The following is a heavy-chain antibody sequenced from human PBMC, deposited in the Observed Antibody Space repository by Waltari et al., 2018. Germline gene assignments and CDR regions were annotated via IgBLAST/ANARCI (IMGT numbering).Heavy chain of an antibody. CDR2: ISGSGGST. V-gene: IGHV3-23*01. Sequence: EVQLLESGGGLVQPGGSLRLSCAASGFTFSSYAMSWVRQAPGKGLEWVSAISGSGGSTYYADSVKGRFTISRDNSKNTLYLQMNSLRAEDTTVYYCAKVNVDSSGYYQTLFFDYWGQGTLVTVSS. CDR3: AKVNVDSSGYYQTLFFDY. J-gene: IGHJ4*02. CDR1: GFTFSSYA. D-gene: IGHD3-22*01.